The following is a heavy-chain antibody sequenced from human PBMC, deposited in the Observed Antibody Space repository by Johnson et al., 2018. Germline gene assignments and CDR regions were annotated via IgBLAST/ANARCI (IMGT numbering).Heavy chain of an antibody. CDR3: AKESGSYYIGNAFDI. V-gene: IGHV3-30*18. J-gene: IGHJ3*02. CDR2: ISYDGSNK. CDR1: GITFSSYG. D-gene: IGHD1-26*01. Sequence: QVQLVESGGGVVQPGRSLRLPCAASGITFSSYGMHWVRQAPGKGLEWVAGISYDGSNKKYEASVKGRFTISIDNSKNTLYPQMHSLRAEDTAVYYCAKESGSYYIGNAFDIWGQGTMVTVSS.